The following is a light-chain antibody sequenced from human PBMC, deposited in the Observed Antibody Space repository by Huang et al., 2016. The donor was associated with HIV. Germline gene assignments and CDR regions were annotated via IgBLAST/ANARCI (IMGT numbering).Light chain of an antibody. CDR1: RSLLHSDGKTY. CDR3: MQGIHLPYT. V-gene: IGKV2-29*02. CDR2: AVA. Sequence: DIVMTQTPLSLSVTPGQPASISCKSGRSLLHSDGKTYLSWYLQKPGQSPQLLSDAVAGRLSGVPERISGSGSGTDFTLKISRVEAEDVGLYYCMQGIHLPYTFGQGTKLEI. J-gene: IGKJ2*01.